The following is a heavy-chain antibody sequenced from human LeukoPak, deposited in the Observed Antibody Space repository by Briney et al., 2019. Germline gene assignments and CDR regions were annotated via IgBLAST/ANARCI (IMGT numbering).Heavy chain of an antibody. CDR1: GGSISSHY. CDR3: ARGVCSSTSCYRGFYYYYMDV. Sequence: SETLSLTCTVSGGSISSHYWSWIRQPPGKGLEWIGYVYYSGSTNYNPSLKSRVTISVDTSKNQFSLKLSSVTAADTAVYYCARGVCSSTSCYRGFYYYYMDVWGKGTTVTVSS. V-gene: IGHV4-59*11. CDR2: VYYSGST. J-gene: IGHJ6*03. D-gene: IGHD2-2*01.